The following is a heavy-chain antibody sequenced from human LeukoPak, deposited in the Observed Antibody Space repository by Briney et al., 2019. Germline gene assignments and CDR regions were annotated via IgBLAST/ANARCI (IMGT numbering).Heavy chain of an antibody. CDR3: ARDAGTRVSSWSRPPYYYYGMDV. J-gene: IGHJ6*02. D-gene: IGHD6-13*01. CDR1: GLTFSSYG. Sequence: PGGSLRLSCAASGLTFSSYGMHWVRQAPGKGLEWVAFIRYDGSNKYYADSVKGRFTISRDNAKNSLYLQMNSLRAEDTAVYYCARDAGTRVSSWSRPPYYYYGMDVWGQGTTVTVSS. V-gene: IGHV3-30*02. CDR2: IRYDGSNK.